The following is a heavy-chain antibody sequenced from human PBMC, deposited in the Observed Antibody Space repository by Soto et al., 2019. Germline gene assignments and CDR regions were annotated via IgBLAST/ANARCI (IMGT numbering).Heavy chain of an antibody. J-gene: IGHJ4*02. CDR3: AKEKSRVGAKPYFAY. CDR2: ISGSGGST. D-gene: IGHD1-26*01. Sequence: VGSLRLSCAASGFTFSSYAMSWVRQAPGKGLEWVSAISGSGGSTYYADSVKGRFTISRDNSKNTLYLQMNSLRAEDTAVYYCAKEKSRVGAKPYFAYWGQGNLVTVLS. CDR1: GFTFSSYA. V-gene: IGHV3-23*01.